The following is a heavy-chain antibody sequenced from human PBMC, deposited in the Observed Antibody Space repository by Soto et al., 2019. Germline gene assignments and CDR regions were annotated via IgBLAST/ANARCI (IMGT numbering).Heavy chain of an antibody. CDR3: ARDHCSGGSCYSGYYGMDV. CDR1: GYTFTGYY. V-gene: IGHV1-2*02. D-gene: IGHD2-15*01. Sequence: ASVKVYWKASGYTFTGYYMHWVRQATGQGLEWMGWINPNSGGTNYAQKFQGRVTMTRDTSISTAYMELSRLRSDDTAVYYCARDHCSGGSCYSGYYGMDVWGQGTTVTVSS. J-gene: IGHJ6*02. CDR2: INPNSGGT.